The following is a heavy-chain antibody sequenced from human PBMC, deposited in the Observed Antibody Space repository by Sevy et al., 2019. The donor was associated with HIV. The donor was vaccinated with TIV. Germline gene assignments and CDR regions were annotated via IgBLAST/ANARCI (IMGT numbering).Heavy chain of an antibody. CDR2: ISGSGGST. J-gene: IGHJ6*02. Sequence: GGSLRLSCAASGFSFNTYTFYWVRQAPGKGLEWVSAISGSGGSTYYADSVKGRFTISRDKSKNTLYLQMNNLRAEDTAVYYCAKGDSTFYGMDVWGQGTTVTVSS. V-gene: IGHV3-23*01. CDR1: GFSFNTYT. CDR3: AKGDSTFYGMDV. D-gene: IGHD6-13*01.